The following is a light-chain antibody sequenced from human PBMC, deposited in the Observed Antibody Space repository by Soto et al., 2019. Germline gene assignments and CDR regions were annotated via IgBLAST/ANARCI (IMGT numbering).Light chain of an antibody. CDR3: CSYAGS. CDR2: DVS. Sequence: QSVLTQPRSVSGSPGQSVTISCTGTSSDVGGYNYVSWYQQHPGKAPKLMIYDVSKRPSGVPDRFSGSKSGNTASLTISGLQAEDEADYYCCSYAGSFGGGTQLTVL. V-gene: IGLV2-11*01. J-gene: IGLJ2*01. CDR1: SSDVGGYNY.